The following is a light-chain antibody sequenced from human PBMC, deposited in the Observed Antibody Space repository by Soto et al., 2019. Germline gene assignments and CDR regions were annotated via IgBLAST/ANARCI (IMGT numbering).Light chain of an antibody. CDR1: SSDVGAYNY. CDR2: DVS. J-gene: IGLJ2*01. CDR3: SSYTTSSTPV. V-gene: IGLV2-14*03. Sequence: QCALTQPASVSGSPGQSIAISCTGTSSDVGAYNYVSWYQQHPGKAPKLMVYDVSNRPSGVSDRFSGSKSGNTASLTVSGLQPEDEADYYCSSYTTSSTPVLGGGTKVTVL.